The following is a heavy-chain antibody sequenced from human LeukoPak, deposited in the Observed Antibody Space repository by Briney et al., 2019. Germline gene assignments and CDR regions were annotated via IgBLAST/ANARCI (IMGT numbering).Heavy chain of an antibody. CDR1: GGPFSSYT. Sequence: SVKVSCKASGGPFSSYTISWVRQAPGQGLEWMERIIPILGIANYAQKFQDRVTITADKSTSTAYMELSSLRSEDTAVYYCARDPRGRDSSSSGVGFDYWGQGTLVTVSS. D-gene: IGHD6-6*01. J-gene: IGHJ4*02. CDR2: IIPILGIA. CDR3: ARDPRGRDSSSSGVGFDY. V-gene: IGHV1-69*04.